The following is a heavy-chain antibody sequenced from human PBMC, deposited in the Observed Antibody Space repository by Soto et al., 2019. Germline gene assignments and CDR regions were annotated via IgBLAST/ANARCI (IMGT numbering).Heavy chain of an antibody. CDR2: ISYDGSNK. CDR1: GFTFSSYA. D-gene: IGHD3-9*01. Sequence: GGSLRLSCAASGFTFSSYAMHWVRQAPGKGLEWVAVISYDGSNKYYADSVKGRFTISRDNSKNTLYLQMNSLRAEDTAVYYCATPPSTLGYDILTGYYDYWGQGTLVTVSS. J-gene: IGHJ4*02. CDR3: ATPPSTLGYDILTGYYDY. V-gene: IGHV3-30-3*01.